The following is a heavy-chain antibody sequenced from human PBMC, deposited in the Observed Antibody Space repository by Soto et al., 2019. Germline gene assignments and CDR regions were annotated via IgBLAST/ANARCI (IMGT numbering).Heavy chain of an antibody. CDR3: ARGPRGVTATNDVFDI. CDR1: VYALTGYV. V-gene: IGHV1-18*01. J-gene: IGHJ3*02. Sequence: VKRARKSFVYALTGYVISWRRLDPGQGLEWMGLISAYNDTTNYAQKFQGRVTMTTDTSTSTVYMELNSLRSEDTAVYYCARGPRGVTATNDVFDIWGQGTMVSRLL. D-gene: IGHD2-21*02. CDR2: ISAYNDTT.